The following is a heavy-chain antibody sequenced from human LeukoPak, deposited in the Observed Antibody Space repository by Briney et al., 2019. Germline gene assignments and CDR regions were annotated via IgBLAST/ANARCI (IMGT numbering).Heavy chain of an antibody. J-gene: IGHJ5*02. CDR1: GYTFTNYA. V-gene: IGHV1-3*03. Sequence: ASVKVSCKASGYTFTNYAIHWVRQAPGQRLEWMGWINAGNGNTKYSQEFQGRVTITRDTSASTAYMELSSLRFEDMAVYYCARGFYCGAGGCYSDWFDPWGQGTLVTVSS. CDR3: ARGFYCGAGGCYSDWFDP. D-gene: IGHD2-15*01. CDR2: INAGNGNT.